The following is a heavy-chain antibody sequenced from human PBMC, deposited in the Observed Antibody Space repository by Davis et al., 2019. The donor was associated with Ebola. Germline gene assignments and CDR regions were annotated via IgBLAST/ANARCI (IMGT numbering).Heavy chain of an antibody. CDR1: GFTFSSYA. Sequence: GESLKISCAASGFTFSSYAMSWVRQAPGKGLEWVSVIYSGGSTYYADSVKGRFTISRDNSKNTLYLQMNSLRAEDTAVYYCASLSGYYPLWGQGTLVTVSS. D-gene: IGHD3-22*01. V-gene: IGHV3-66*01. CDR3: ASLSGYYPL. CDR2: IYSGGST. J-gene: IGHJ4*02.